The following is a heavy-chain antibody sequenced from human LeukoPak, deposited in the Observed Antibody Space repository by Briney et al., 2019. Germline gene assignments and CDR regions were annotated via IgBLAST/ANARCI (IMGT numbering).Heavy chain of an antibody. CDR2: IYYSGST. V-gene: IGHV4-59*11. CDR3: ARTGYYDSSGHIFDY. J-gene: IGHJ4*02. Sequence: SETLSLTCTVSGGTISSHYWSWNRQPPGKGLEWIGYIYYSGSTNYNPSLKSRVTISVDTSKNQFSLKLSSVTAAGTAVYYCARTGYYDSSGHIFDYGGQGTLVTDSS. D-gene: IGHD3-22*01. CDR1: GGTISSHY.